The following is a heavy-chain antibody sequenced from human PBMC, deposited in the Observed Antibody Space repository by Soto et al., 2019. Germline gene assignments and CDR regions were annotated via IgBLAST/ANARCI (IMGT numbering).Heavy chain of an antibody. V-gene: IGHV3-30-3*01. D-gene: IGHD2-15*01. Sequence: QVQLVESGGGVVQPGRSLRLSCAASGFTFSSYAMHWVRQAPGKGLEWVAVISYDGSNKYYADSVKGRFTISRDNSKNTLYLQMNSLRAEDTAVYYWASGMTPWGQGTLVTVSS. CDR2: ISYDGSNK. CDR3: ASGMTP. CDR1: GFTFSSYA. J-gene: IGHJ4*02.